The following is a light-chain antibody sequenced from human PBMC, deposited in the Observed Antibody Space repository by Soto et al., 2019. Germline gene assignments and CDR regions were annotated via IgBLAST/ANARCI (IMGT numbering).Light chain of an antibody. CDR2: KAS. CDR1: QSISSW. V-gene: IGKV1-5*03. J-gene: IGKJ2*01. Sequence: DIPMTQSPSTLSASVGDRVTITCRASQSISSWLAWYQQKPGKAPKLLIYKASSLESGVPSRFRGSGSGTEFTLTSSSLQPDDFATYYCQQYNSYWYTFGQGTKLEIK. CDR3: QQYNSYWYT.